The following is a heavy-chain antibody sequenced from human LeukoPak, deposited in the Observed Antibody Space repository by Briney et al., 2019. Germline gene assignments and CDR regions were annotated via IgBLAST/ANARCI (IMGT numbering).Heavy chain of an antibody. CDR2: INHSGST. Sequence: SETLSLTCAVYGGSFSGYYWSWIRQPPGKGLEWIGEINHSGSTNYNPSLKSRVTISVDTSKNQFSLKLSSVTAAGTAVYYCARGRQLAAAVNNWFDPWGQGTLVTVSS. J-gene: IGHJ5*02. D-gene: IGHD6-13*01. CDR3: ARGRQLAAAVNNWFDP. CDR1: GGSFSGYY. V-gene: IGHV4-34*01.